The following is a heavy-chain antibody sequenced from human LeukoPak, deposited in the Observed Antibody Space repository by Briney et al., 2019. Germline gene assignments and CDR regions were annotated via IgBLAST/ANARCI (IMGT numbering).Heavy chain of an antibody. CDR1: GGTFSSYA. CDR2: IIPIFGTA. CDR3: ASGNAGDSYGAPTGY. V-gene: IGHV1-69*06. J-gene: IGHJ4*02. Sequence: ASVKVSCKASGGTFSSYAISWVRQAPGQGLEWMGGIIPIFGTANYAQKFQGRVTITADKSTSTAYMELSRLRSEDTAVYYCASGNAGDSYGAPTGYWGQGTLVTVSS. D-gene: IGHD5-18*01.